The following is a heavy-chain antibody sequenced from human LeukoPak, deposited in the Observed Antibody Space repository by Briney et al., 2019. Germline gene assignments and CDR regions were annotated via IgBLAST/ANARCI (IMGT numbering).Heavy chain of an antibody. V-gene: IGHV3-72*01. CDR3: ARLGYCSSTSCSYGGAFDI. D-gene: IGHD2-2*01. Sequence: GGSLRLSCAASGFTFSDHYMDWVRQAPGKGLEWVGRTRNKANSYTTEYAASVKGRFTISRDDSKNSLYLQMNSLKTEDTAVYYCARLGYCSSTSCSYGGAFDIWGQGTMVTVSS. J-gene: IGHJ3*02. CDR2: TRNKANSYTT. CDR1: GFTFSDHY.